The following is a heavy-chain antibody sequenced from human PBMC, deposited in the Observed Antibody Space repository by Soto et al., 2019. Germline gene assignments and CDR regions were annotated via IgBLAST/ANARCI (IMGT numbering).Heavy chain of an antibody. CDR1: RGSISSGGYY. Sequence: PSETLSLTCTVSRGSISSGGYYWSWIRQHPGKGLEWIGYIYYSGSTYCNPSLKSGVTISVDTSKNQFCLKLSSVTAADTAVYYCARGEVAAAGRPGTYYYYYGMDVWGQGTTVTVSS. V-gene: IGHV4-31*03. J-gene: IGHJ6*02. CDR3: ARGEVAAAGRPGTYYYYYGMDV. CDR2: IYYSGST. D-gene: IGHD6-13*01.